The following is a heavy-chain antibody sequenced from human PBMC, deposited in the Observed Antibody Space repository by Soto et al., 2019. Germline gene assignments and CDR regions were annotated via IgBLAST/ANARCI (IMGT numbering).Heavy chain of an antibody. CDR2: IYYSGST. Sequence: PSETLSLTCPVSGGSISSGGYYWSWIRQHPGKGLEWIGYIYYSGSTYYNPSLKSRVTISVDTSKNQFSLKLSSVTAADTAVYYCARGIRAGNWFDPWGQGTLVTVSS. J-gene: IGHJ5*02. CDR3: ARGIRAGNWFDP. V-gene: IGHV4-31*03. D-gene: IGHD5-18*01. CDR1: GGSISSGGYY.